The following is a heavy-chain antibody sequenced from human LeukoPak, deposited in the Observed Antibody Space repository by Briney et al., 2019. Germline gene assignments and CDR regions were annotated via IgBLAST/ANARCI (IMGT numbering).Heavy chain of an antibody. CDR3: ARVPYGSGTYTDY. CDR2: ILYDGSNE. D-gene: IGHD3-10*01. V-gene: IGHV3-30-3*01. J-gene: IGHJ4*02. CDR1: GFTFSTHA. Sequence: GGSLRLSCAASGFTFSTHAMHRVRQAPGKGLEWVALILYDGSNEHYADSVKGRFTISRDNSKNRLYLQMNSLRAEDTAVYYCARVPYGSGTYTDYWGQGTLVTVSS.